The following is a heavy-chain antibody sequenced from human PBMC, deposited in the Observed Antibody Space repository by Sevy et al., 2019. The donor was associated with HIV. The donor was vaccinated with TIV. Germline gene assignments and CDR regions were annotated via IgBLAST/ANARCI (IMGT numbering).Heavy chain of an antibody. D-gene: IGHD3-10*01. J-gene: IGHJ4*02. CDR2: IKQDGSEK. Sequence: GGSLRLSCVASGFTFSNNWMTWVRQAPGKGLQWVANIKQDGSEKYFVDSVKGRFTISREKAKNSLYLQMSSLRVEDTAVYYCARGIFGSGSRLGLGYWGQGTLVTVSS. CDR3: ARGIFGSGSRLGLGY. V-gene: IGHV3-7*01. CDR1: GFTFSNNW.